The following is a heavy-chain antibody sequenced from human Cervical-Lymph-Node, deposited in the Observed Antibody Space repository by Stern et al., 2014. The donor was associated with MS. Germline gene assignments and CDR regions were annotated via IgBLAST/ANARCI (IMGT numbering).Heavy chain of an antibody. D-gene: IGHD2-8*01. CDR3: AREDCTNGLCYYFDY. CDR2: INPSGGST. Sequence: VQLVQSGAEVKKPGASVKVSCKASGYTFTSYYMHWVRQAPGQGLEWMGIINPSGGSTSYAQKFQGRVTMTRDTSTSTGYMELSSLRSEDTAVYYCAREDCTNGLCYYFDYWGQGTLVTVSS. J-gene: IGHJ4*02. V-gene: IGHV1-46*01. CDR1: GYTFTSYY.